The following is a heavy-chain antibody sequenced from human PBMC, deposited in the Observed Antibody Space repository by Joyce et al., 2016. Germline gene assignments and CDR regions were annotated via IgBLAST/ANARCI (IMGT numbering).Heavy chain of an antibody. CDR1: GGSLSGYY. V-gene: IGHV4-34*01. D-gene: IGHD3-10*01. Sequence: QVQLQEWGAGLLKPSETLSLTCAVYGGSLSGYYWSWIRQAPGMGLEWIGEVNDRGRTNYNPSFKSRATTSMDTSKNQFSRRLTTVTAADTAVYFCARARRGIILARGEMGEYLQHWDRGTVVIVSS. CDR3: ARARRGIILARGEMGEYLQH. CDR2: VNDRGRT. J-gene: IGHJ1*01.